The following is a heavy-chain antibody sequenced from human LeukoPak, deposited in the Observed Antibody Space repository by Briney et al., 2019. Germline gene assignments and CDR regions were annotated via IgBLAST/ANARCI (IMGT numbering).Heavy chain of an antibody. CDR1: GGSISSGGYY. V-gene: IGHV4-31*03. CDR3: ARGPWAWFDP. Sequence: SETLSLTCTVSGGSISSGGYYWSWIRQHPGKGLEWIGYIYYSGSTYYNPSLKSRVTISVDTSKNQFSLKLRSVTAADTAVYYCARGPWAWFDPWGQGTLVTVSS. J-gene: IGHJ5*02. CDR2: IYYSGST. D-gene: IGHD7-27*01.